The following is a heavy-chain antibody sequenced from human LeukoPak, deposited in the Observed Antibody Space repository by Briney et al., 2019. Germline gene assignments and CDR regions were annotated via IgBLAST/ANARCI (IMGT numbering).Heavy chain of an antibody. CDR2: ISAGGSST. J-gene: IGHJ4*02. CDR3: AKHCSGGSCYLDY. CDR1: GFTFSSYA. D-gene: IGHD2-15*01. V-gene: IGHV3-23*01. Sequence: GGSLRLSCAVSGFTFSSYAMSWVRQAPGKGLEWVSVISAGGSSTYYADSVKGRFTISRDNSKNTLYLQMNSLRAEDTAVYYCAKHCSGGSCYLDYWGQGTLVIASS.